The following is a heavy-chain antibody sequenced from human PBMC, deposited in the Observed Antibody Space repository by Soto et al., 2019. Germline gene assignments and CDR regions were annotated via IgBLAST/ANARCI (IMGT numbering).Heavy chain of an antibody. D-gene: IGHD3-10*01. CDR2: IYYSGKT. J-gene: IGHJ5*02. Sequence: PSETLSLTCTVSGGSISSSDYYWGWIRQPPGKGLEWIGSIYYSGKTLYNPSLQSRVTISVDTSKNQFTLNLRSLTAADTAVYYCVRSYGLGSPNWFDPWGQGTLVTVS. CDR3: VRSYGLGSPNWFDP. V-gene: IGHV4-39*01. CDR1: GGSISSSDYY.